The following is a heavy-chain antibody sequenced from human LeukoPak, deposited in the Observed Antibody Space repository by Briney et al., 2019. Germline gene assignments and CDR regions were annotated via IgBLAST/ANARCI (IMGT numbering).Heavy chain of an antibody. Sequence: ASVKVSCKVSGYTLTELSMHWVRQAPGKGLEWMRGFDPEDGETIYAQKFQGRVTMTEDTSTDTAYMELSSLRSEDTAVYYCATGTTVTTGFDYWGQGTLVTVSS. D-gene: IGHD4-17*01. CDR2: FDPEDGET. J-gene: IGHJ4*02. CDR3: ATGTTVTTGFDY. CDR1: GYTLTELS. V-gene: IGHV1-24*01.